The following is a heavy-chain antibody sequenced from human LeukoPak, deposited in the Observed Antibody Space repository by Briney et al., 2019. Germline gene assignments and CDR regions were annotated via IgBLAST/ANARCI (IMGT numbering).Heavy chain of an antibody. CDR3: ARGGYADIVTTTGNWFDP. V-gene: IGHV3-7*03. J-gene: IGHJ5*02. Sequence: PGGSQRLSCAASGFTFSSYWMSWVRQAPGKGLEWVANIKEDGSEKYYVDSVRGRFTISRDNARNSLYLQMNSLRAEDTAVYYCARGGYADIVTTTGNWFDPWGQGTLVTVSS. D-gene: IGHD5-12*01. CDR2: IKEDGSEK. CDR1: GFTFSSYW.